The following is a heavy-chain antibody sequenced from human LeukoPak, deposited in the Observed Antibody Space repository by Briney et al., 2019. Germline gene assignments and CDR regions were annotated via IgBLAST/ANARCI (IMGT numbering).Heavy chain of an antibody. CDR2: IYYSGST. Sequence: SETLSLTCTVYGDSISSGGYYWSWIRQHPGKGLEWIGYIYYSGSTYYNPSLKSRVTISVDTSKNQFSLKLSSVTAADTAVYYCARDIVHKWFDPWGQGTLVTVSS. D-gene: IGHD2-8*01. J-gene: IGHJ5*02. CDR1: GDSISSGGYY. V-gene: IGHV4-31*03. CDR3: ARDIVHKWFDP.